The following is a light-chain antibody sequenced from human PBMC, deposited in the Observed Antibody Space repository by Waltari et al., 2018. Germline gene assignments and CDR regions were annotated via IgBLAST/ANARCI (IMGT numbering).Light chain of an antibody. CDR2: DVS. CDR1: SSDVGGYNY. CDR3: SSYTSSSTPVV. Sequence: QSALTQPASVSGSPGPSITISCTGTSSDVGGYNYVSWYQQHPGKAPKLMIYDVSNRPSGVSNRFSGSKSGNTASLTISGLQAEDEADYYCSSYTSSSTPVVFGGGNKLTVL. V-gene: IGLV2-14*03. J-gene: IGLJ2*01.